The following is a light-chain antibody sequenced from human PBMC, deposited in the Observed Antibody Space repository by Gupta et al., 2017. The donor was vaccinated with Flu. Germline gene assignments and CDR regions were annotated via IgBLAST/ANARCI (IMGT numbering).Light chain of an antibody. Sequence: DIQMTQSPSSLSASVGYTVTITCRASQSITKYLNWYQQKPGKAPKVLIFTALSLQNGVPSRFSGSGSGTDFTLTITSLQPEDSATYYCQQSYSTPPTFGQGTKLEI. V-gene: IGKV1-39*01. CDR3: QQSYSTPPT. J-gene: IGKJ2*01. CDR2: TAL. CDR1: QSITKY.